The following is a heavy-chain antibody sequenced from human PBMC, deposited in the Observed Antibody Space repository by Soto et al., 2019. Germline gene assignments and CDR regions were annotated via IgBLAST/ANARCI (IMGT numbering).Heavy chain of an antibody. D-gene: IGHD3-22*01. CDR1: GYTFTSYA. V-gene: IGHV1-3*01. J-gene: IGHJ4*02. CDR2: INAGNGNT. Sequence: ASVKVSCKASGYTFTSYAMHWVRQAPGQRLEWMRWINAGNGNTKYSQKFQGRVTITRDTSASTAYMELSSLRSEDTAVYYCARDAHYYDSSGYYYVDPYYFDYWGQGTLVTVSS. CDR3: ARDAHYYDSSGYYYVDPYYFDY.